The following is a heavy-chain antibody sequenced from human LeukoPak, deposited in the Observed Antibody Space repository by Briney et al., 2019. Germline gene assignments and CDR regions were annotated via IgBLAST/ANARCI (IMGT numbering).Heavy chain of an antibody. CDR3: AKDPNSGYDLRDY. CDR1: GFIFSSSA. CDR2: ISYDGSKE. V-gene: IGHV3-30*18. D-gene: IGHD5-12*01. Sequence: AGGSLRLSCAASGFIFSSSAMHWVRQAPGKGLEWVAVISYDGSKENYADSVKGRFTISRDNSKNTLHLHMNSLRAEDTAVYYCAKDPNSGYDLRDYWGQGTLVTVSS. J-gene: IGHJ4*02.